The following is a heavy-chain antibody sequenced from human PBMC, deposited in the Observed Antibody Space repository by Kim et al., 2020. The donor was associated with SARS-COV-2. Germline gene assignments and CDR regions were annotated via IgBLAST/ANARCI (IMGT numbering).Heavy chain of an antibody. Sequence: GGSLRLSCAASGFTFSSYSMNWVRQAPGKGLEWVSSISSSSSYIYYADSVKGRFTISRDNAKNSLYLQMNSLRAEDTAVYYCARVRYCSSTSCYHVGGMDVWGQGTTVTVSS. J-gene: IGHJ6*02. CDR1: GFTFSSYS. CDR2: ISSSSSYI. D-gene: IGHD2-2*01. V-gene: IGHV3-21*01. CDR3: ARVRYCSSTSCYHVGGMDV.